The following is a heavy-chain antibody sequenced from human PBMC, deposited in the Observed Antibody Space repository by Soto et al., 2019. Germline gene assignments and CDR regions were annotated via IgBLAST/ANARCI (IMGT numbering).Heavy chain of an antibody. CDR2: IIPIFGTA. V-gene: IGHV1-69*13. CDR1: RGTFSSYA. Sequence: GASVKVSCKASRGTFSSYAISWVRQAPGQGLEWMGGIIPIFGTANYAQKFQGRVTITADESTSTAYMELSSLRSEDTAVYYCANSMTTGPYYYYYGMDVWGQGTTVTVSS. J-gene: IGHJ6*02. CDR3: ANSMTTGPYYYYYGMDV. D-gene: IGHD4-17*01.